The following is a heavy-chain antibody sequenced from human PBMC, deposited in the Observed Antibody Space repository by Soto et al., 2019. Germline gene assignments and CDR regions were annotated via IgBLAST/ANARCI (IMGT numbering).Heavy chain of an antibody. D-gene: IGHD6-13*01. V-gene: IGHV4-39*01. CDR2: IYYSGNT. Sequence: QLQLQESGPGLVKPSETLSLTCTVSGGSISSSSYYWGWVRQPPGKGLEWIGSIYYSGNTYYKASLKRRVAISVETSKIQFSLKVSSVTAADTAVYYCARTMTRQQLAVPFDSWGQGTLVTVSS. CDR1: GGSISSSSYY. J-gene: IGHJ4*02. CDR3: ARTMTRQQLAVPFDS.